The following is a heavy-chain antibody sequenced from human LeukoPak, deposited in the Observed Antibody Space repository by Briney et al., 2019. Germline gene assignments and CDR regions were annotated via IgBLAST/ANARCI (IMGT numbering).Heavy chain of an antibody. Sequence: SETLSLTCTVSGGSISSYYWSWIRQPPGMGLEWIGYIYYSGSTNYNPSLKSRVTISVDTSKNQFSLKLSSVTAADTAVYYCARANPYYYGSGSREYLDYWGQGTLVTVSS. CDR3: ARANPYYYGSGSREYLDY. V-gene: IGHV4-59*01. J-gene: IGHJ4*02. CDR1: GGSISSYY. CDR2: IYYSGST. D-gene: IGHD3-10*01.